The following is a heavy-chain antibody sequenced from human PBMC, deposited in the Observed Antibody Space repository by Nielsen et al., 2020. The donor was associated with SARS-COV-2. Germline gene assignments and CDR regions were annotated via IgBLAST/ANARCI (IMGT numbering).Heavy chain of an antibody. J-gene: IGHJ6*02. V-gene: IGHV4-34*01. CDR3: ARWRARSGFSYYYYGMDV. Sequence: SETLSLTCAVYGGSFSGYYWSWIRQPPGKGLEWIGEINHSGSTNYNPSPKSRVTISVDTSKNQFSLKLSSVTAADTAVYYCARWRARSGFSYYYYGMDVWGQGTTVTVSS. CDR2: INHSGST. D-gene: IGHD6-19*01. CDR1: GGSFSGYY.